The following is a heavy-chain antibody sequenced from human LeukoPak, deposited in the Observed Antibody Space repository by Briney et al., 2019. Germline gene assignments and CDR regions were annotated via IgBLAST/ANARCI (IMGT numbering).Heavy chain of an antibody. CDR1: EYTFTAYY. CDR2: INPSSGGT. CDR3: ASPSNYGSGSQLNY. Sequence: ASVKVSCKASEYTFTAYYMHWVRQAPGQGLEWMGWINPSSGGTNYAQKFQGRVIMTRDTSISTAHMELSRLRSDDTAVYYCASPSNYGSGSQLNYWGQGTLVTVSS. V-gene: IGHV1-2*02. D-gene: IGHD3-10*01. J-gene: IGHJ4*02.